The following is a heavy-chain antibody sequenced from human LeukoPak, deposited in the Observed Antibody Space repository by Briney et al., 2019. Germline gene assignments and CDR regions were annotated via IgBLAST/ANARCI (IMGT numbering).Heavy chain of an antibody. CDR3: AREDPPYYYGLGSLSDV. CDR2: ISSGSHTI. J-gene: IGHJ6*04. V-gene: IGHV3-48*03. Sequence: GGSLRLSCAGSGFTFSSYELNWVRQAPGKGLEWLSSISSGSHTIYYADSVKGRFTISRDNAKNSLYLQMNSLRAEDTAVYYCAREDPPYYYGLGSLSDVWGKGTTVTISS. D-gene: IGHD3-10*01. CDR1: GFTFSSYE.